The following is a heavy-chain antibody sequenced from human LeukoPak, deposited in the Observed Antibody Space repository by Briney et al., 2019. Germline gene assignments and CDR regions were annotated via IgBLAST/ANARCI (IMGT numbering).Heavy chain of an antibody. Sequence: SETLSLTCTVSGGSISTTNYYWGWIRQSPGKGREWFACVYYSGSTYYNPSLKSRVTISVDTSQNQFSLKLSSVTAADTAVYYCSRLYVRGVARYWYFDLWGRGTLVTVSS. CDR1: GGSISTTNYY. D-gene: IGHD3-10*01. CDR3: SRLYVRGVARYWYFDL. J-gene: IGHJ2*01. V-gene: IGHV4-39*07. CDR2: VYYSGST.